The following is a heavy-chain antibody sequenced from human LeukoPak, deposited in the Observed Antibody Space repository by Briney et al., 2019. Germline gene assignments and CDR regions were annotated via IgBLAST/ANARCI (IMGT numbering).Heavy chain of an antibody. Sequence: SETLSLTCTVSGGSISSGSYYWSWIRQPAGEGLEWIGRIYTSGSTNYNPSLKSRVTISVDTSKNQFSLKLSSVTAADTAVYYCVGYSSGFYFDYWGQGTLVTVSS. J-gene: IGHJ4*02. D-gene: IGHD6-19*01. CDR3: VGYSSGFYFDY. CDR2: IYTSGST. V-gene: IGHV4-61*02. CDR1: GGSISSGSYY.